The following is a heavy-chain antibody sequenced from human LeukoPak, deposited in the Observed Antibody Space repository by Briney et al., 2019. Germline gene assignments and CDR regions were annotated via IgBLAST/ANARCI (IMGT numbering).Heavy chain of an antibody. CDR2: IYYSGST. J-gene: IGHJ6*03. V-gene: IGHV4-59*01. D-gene: IGHD3-3*01. CDR3: ARRRWAYYDFWRGYPYYMDV. Sequence: SETLSLTCTVSGGSISSYYWSWIRQPPGKGLEWIGYIYYSGSTNYNPSLKCRVTISVDTSKNQFSLKLSSVTAADTAVYYCARRRWAYYDFWRGYPYYMDVWGKGTTVTVSS. CDR1: GGSISSYY.